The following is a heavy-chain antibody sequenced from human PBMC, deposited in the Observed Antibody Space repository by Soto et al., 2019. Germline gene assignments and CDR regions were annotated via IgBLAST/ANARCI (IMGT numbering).Heavy chain of an antibody. CDR1: GGSISSGDYY. Sequence: QVQLQESGPGLVKPSQTLSLTCTVSGGSISSGDYYWSWIRQPPGKDLEWIGHIYSSGSTYYNPSSKSRVIISVDTSKNQFSLKLNSVTAADTAVYYCASFDSPAVGYWGQGTLVTVSS. D-gene: IGHD3-22*01. CDR2: IYSSGST. J-gene: IGHJ4*02. CDR3: ASFDSPAVGY. V-gene: IGHV4-30-4*01.